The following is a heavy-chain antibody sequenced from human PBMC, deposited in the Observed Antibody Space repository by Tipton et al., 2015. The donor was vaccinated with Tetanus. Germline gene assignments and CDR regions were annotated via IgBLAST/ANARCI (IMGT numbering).Heavy chain of an antibody. D-gene: IGHD6-6*01. CDR1: GFTFSNSW. Sequence: LSLTCAASGFTFSNSWMTWVRQAPGKWLEWVANMNQDGSEIYYVDSVKGRFTISRDNAKRSLYLQMNSLRAEDTAIYYCARDVFPYSSSDWGQGSLVTVSS. CDR2: MNQDGSEI. V-gene: IGHV3-7*01. CDR3: ARDVFPYSSSD. J-gene: IGHJ4*02.